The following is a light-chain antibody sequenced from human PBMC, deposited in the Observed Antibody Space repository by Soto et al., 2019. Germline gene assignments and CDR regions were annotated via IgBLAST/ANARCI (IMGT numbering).Light chain of an antibody. V-gene: IGKV3-20*01. CDR2: GAS. J-gene: IGKJ5*01. Sequence: EIVLTQSPVTLSLSPGERATLSCRASQSVSSSYLAWYQQKPGQAPRLLIYGASSRATGIPDMFSGSGSGTDFTLTIIRREPEDFAVYYCQQYGSSPRTFGQETRLEIK. CDR1: QSVSSSY. CDR3: QQYGSSPRT.